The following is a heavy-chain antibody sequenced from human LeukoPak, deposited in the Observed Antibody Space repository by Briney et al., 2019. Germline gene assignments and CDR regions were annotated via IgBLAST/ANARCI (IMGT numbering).Heavy chain of an antibody. V-gene: IGHV1-18*01. Sequence: ASVKVSCKASGYTFTSYGISWVRQAPGQGLEWMGWISAYNGNTNYAQKLQGRVTMTTDTSPSTAYMELRSLRSDDTAVYYCARDFGVGSGPGGFDYWGQGTLVTVSS. J-gene: IGHJ4*02. CDR3: ARDFGVGSGPGGFDY. CDR2: ISAYNGNT. D-gene: IGHD2-15*01. CDR1: GYTFTSYG.